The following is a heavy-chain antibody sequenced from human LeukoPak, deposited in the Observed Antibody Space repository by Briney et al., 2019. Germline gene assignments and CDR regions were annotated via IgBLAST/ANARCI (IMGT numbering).Heavy chain of an antibody. CDR3: ARDYVDRVATIDY. Sequence: SETLSLTCTVSGGSISSSSYYWGWIRQPPGKGLEWIGSIYYSGSTYYNPSLKSRVTISVDTSKNQFSLKLSSVTAADTAVYYCARDYVDRVATIDYWGQGTLVTVSS. CDR2: IYYSGST. V-gene: IGHV4-39*07. D-gene: IGHD5-12*01. J-gene: IGHJ4*02. CDR1: GGSISSSSYY.